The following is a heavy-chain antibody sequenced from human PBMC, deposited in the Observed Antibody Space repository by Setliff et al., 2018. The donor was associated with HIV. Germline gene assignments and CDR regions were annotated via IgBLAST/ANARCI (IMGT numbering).Heavy chain of an antibody. J-gene: IGHJ4*02. Sequence: SETLSLTCAVSGYSISSGYYWGWIRQPPGKGLEWIGRIFHSAATNYNPSLKSRVTISIDTSKNQFSLKLTSVTAADTAVYYCARRGAYGYDYFDYWGPGILVTVSS. CDR3: ARRGAYGYDYFDY. CDR2: IFHSAAT. CDR1: GYSISSGYY. V-gene: IGHV4-38-2*01. D-gene: IGHD5-12*01.